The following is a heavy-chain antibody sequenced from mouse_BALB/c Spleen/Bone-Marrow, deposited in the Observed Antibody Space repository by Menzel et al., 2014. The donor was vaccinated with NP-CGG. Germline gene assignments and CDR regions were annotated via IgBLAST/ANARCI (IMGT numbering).Heavy chain of an antibody. Sequence: EVQGVESGGGLVKPGGSLKLSCAASGFTFSSYAMSWVRQTPEKRLEWVATISSGGSYTYYPDSVKGRFTTSRDNAKNTLYLQMSSLRSEDTAMYYCARHITTVVADYWGQGPTLTVSS. CDR1: GFTFSSYA. CDR3: ARHITTVVADY. CDR2: ISSGGSYT. J-gene: IGHJ2*01. V-gene: IGHV5-9-3*01. D-gene: IGHD1-1*01.